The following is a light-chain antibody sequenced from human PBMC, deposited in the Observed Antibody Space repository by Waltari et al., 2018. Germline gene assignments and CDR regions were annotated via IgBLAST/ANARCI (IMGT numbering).Light chain of an antibody. CDR2: LAS. CDR3: QRYNSAPWT. J-gene: IGKJ1*01. CDR1: QDISDDY. V-gene: IGKV1-27*01. Sequence: DFQMTQSPSSLSASVGDTVTITCRASQDISDDYLAWYQQKPGKSPELLLYLASTLQFGVPSRFRGSGSGKDFTLTITSLQPEDVATYYCQRYNSAPWTFGQGTKV.